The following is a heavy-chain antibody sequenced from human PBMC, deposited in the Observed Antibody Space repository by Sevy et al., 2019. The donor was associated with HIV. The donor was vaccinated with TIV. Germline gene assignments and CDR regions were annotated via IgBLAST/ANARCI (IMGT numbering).Heavy chain of an antibody. Sequence: ASVKVSCKASGYTFTSYGISWVRQAPGQGLEWMGWISAYNGNTNYAQKLQGRVTMTTDTSTSTAYMELRSLRSDDTAVYCCAREVGYSYGYFGAFDIWGQGTMVTVSS. CDR1: GYTFTSYG. D-gene: IGHD5-18*01. J-gene: IGHJ3*02. CDR2: ISAYNGNT. CDR3: AREVGYSYGYFGAFDI. V-gene: IGHV1-18*01.